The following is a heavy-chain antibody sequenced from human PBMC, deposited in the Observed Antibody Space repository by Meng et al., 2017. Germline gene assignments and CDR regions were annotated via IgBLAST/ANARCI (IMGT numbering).Heavy chain of an antibody. CDR3: ARGRGDFLPYYFDY. J-gene: IGHJ4*02. D-gene: IGHD4-17*01. CDR1: GGTFSNYA. V-gene: IGHV1-69*05. Sequence: SVKVSCKASGGTFSNYAISWVRQAPGQGLEWMGGIIPIFGTANYAQKFQGRVTITTDESTSTAYMELSSLRSEDTAVYYCARGRGDFLPYYFDYWGQGTLVTVSS. CDR2: IIPIFGTA.